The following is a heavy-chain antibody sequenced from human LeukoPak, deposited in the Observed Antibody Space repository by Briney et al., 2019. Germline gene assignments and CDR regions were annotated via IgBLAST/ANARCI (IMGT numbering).Heavy chain of an antibody. D-gene: IGHD5-12*01. CDR1: GFTFSSYG. CDR2: ISYDGSNK. Sequence: GGSLRLSCAASGFTFSSYGMHWVRQAPGKGLEWVAVISYDGSNKYYADSVKGRFTISRDNAKNSLYLQMNSLRAEDTAMYYCARPIVATNLDYWGQGALVTVSS. V-gene: IGHV3-30*03. CDR3: ARPIVATNLDY. J-gene: IGHJ4*02.